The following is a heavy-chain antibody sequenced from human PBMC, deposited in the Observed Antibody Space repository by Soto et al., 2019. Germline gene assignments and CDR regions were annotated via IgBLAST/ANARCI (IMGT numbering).Heavy chain of an antibody. J-gene: IGHJ4*02. Sequence: QVQLVQSVAEVKKPGSSVKVSCKASGGTFSSYAISWVRQAPGQGLEWMGGIIPIFGTANYAQKFQGRVTITADESTSTAYMELSSLRSEDTAVYYCAIDHDSSGPRGGLFGYWGQGTLVTVSS. V-gene: IGHV1-69*01. CDR1: GGTFSSYA. CDR2: IIPIFGTA. D-gene: IGHD3-22*01. CDR3: AIDHDSSGPRGGLFGY.